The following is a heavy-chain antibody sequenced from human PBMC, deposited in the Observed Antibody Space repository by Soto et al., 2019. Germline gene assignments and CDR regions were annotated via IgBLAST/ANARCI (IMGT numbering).Heavy chain of an antibody. Sequence: QVQLVESGGGVVQPGRSLRLSCAASGFTFSSYGMHWVRQAPGKGLEWVAVISYDGSNKYYADSVKGRFTISRDNSKNXLYLQMNSLRAEDTAVYYCAKAMYSPYYYYYGMDVWGQGTTVTVSS. D-gene: IGHD1-26*01. CDR3: AKAMYSPYYYYYGMDV. CDR1: GFTFSSYG. V-gene: IGHV3-30*18. J-gene: IGHJ6*02. CDR2: ISYDGSNK.